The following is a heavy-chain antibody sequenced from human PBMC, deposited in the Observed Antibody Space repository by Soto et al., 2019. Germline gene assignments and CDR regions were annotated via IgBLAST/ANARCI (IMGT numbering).Heavy chain of an antibody. J-gene: IGHJ5*02. D-gene: IGHD1-1*01. V-gene: IGHV1-3*01. CDR1: GYTFTSYA. Sequence: ASVKVSCKASGYTFTSYAMHWVRQAPGQRLEWMGWINAGNGNTKYSQKFQGRVTITRDTSASTAYMELSSLRSEDTAVYYCARDSPRWNHNWFDPWGQGTTVTVS. CDR3: ARDSPRWNHNWFDP. CDR2: INAGNGNT.